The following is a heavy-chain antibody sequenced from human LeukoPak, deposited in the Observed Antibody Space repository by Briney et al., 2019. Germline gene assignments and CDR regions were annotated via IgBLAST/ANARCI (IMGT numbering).Heavy chain of an antibody. CDR2: IIPIFGTA. CDR1: GYTFTSYY. V-gene: IGHV1-69*13. D-gene: IGHD6-19*01. Sequence: ASVKVSCKASGYTFTSYYMHWVRQAPGQGLEWMGGIIPIFGTANYAQKFQGRVTITADESTSTAYMELSSLRSEDTAVYYCARVAAVAGTGSKRQLDYWGQGTLVTVSS. J-gene: IGHJ4*02. CDR3: ARVAAVAGTGSKRQLDY.